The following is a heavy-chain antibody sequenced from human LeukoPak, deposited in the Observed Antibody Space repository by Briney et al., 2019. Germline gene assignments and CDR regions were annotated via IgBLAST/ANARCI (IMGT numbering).Heavy chain of an antibody. V-gene: IGHV4-39*01. CDR1: GGSISSSNYY. Sequence: PSETLSLTCTVSGGSISSSNYYWGWIRQPPGKGLEWIGSIHYSGNTYYSPSLESRVTVSVDTSKNQFSLKLSSVTAADTAVYYCARLNDYYYYYMDVWGKGTTVTVSS. J-gene: IGHJ6*03. CDR3: ARLNDYYYYYMDV. CDR2: IHYSGNT.